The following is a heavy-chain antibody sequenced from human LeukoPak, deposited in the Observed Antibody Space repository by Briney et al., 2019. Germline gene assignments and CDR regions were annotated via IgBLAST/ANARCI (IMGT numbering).Heavy chain of an antibody. CDR2: IWYDGSNK. Sequence: GGSLRLSCAASGFSFTTYGFHWVRQAPGKGLEWVAVIWYDGSNKYYADSVKGRFTISRDNSKNTLYLQMNSLRAEDTAVYYCARGGGYSYGYLNYWGQGTLVTVSS. CDR3: ARGGGYSYGYLNY. CDR1: GFSFTTYG. V-gene: IGHV3-33*01. D-gene: IGHD5-18*01. J-gene: IGHJ4*02.